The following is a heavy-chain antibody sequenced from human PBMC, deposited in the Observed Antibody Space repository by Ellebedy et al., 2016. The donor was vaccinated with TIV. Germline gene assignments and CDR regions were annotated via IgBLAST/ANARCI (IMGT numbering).Heavy chain of an antibody. D-gene: IGHD4-17*01. J-gene: IGHJ3*02. V-gene: IGHV1-2*02. CDR2: INPNSGGT. CDR1: GYTFTGYY. Sequence: ASVKVSXXASGYTFTGYYMHWVRQAPGQGLEWMGWINPNSGGTNYAQKFQGRVTMTRDTSISTAYMELSRLRSDDTAVYYCASHYYDYGDYGGAFDIWGQGTMVTVSS. CDR3: ASHYYDYGDYGGAFDI.